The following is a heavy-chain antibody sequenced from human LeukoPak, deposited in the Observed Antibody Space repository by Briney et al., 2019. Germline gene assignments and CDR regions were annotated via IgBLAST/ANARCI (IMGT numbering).Heavy chain of an antibody. CDR2: IYSGGST. CDR3: ARDQTYYYDSSGYLFDY. Sequence: GGSLRLSCTVSGFTVSSDSMSWVRQAQGKGLERVSFIYSGGSTHYSDSVKGRFTISRDNYKNTLYLQMNSLRAEDTAVYYCARDQTYYYDSSGYLFDYWGQGTLVTVSS. D-gene: IGHD3-22*01. CDR1: GFTVSSDS. J-gene: IGHJ4*02. V-gene: IGHV3-53*05.